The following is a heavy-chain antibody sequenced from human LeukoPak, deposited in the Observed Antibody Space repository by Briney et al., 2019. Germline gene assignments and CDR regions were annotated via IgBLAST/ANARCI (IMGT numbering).Heavy chain of an antibody. D-gene: IGHD5-24*01. J-gene: IGHJ4*02. CDR1: GFTSSSYW. V-gene: IGHV3-7*01. CDR3: ATDATRRDGYNYPDY. CDR2: IKQEGSEK. Sequence: QTGGSLRLSCAASGFTSSSYWMSWVRQAPGKGLEWVANIKQEGSEKYYVDSVRGRLNISRENAKTSLYLQMTSLRAEHTAVYYCATDATRRDGYNYPDYWGQGTLVTVSS.